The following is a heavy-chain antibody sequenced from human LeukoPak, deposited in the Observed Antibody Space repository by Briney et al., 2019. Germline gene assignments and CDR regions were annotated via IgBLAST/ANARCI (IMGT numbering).Heavy chain of an antibody. CDR2: INPNSGGT. Sequence: ASVKVSCKASGYTFTGYYMHWVRQAPGQGLEWMGWINPNSGGTNYAQKFQGRVTMTRDTSISTAYMELSRLRSEDTAVYYCAGYEGYCSGGSCYSGYWGQGTLVTVSS. V-gene: IGHV1-2*02. CDR3: AGYEGYCSGGSCYSGY. J-gene: IGHJ4*02. CDR1: GYTFTGYY. D-gene: IGHD2-15*01.